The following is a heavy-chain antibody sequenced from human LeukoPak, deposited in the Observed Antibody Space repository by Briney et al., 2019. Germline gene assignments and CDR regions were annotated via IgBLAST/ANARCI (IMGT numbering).Heavy chain of an antibody. J-gene: IGHJ3*02. V-gene: IGHV4-30-2*01. CDR1: GGSISSGGYY. Sequence: SETLSLTCTVSGGSISSGGYYWSWIRQPPGKGLEWIGYIYHSGSTYYNPSLKSRVTISVDRSKNQFSLKLSSVTAADTAVYYCARETGYCSSTSCYKWDAFDIWGQGTMVTVSS. CDR2: IYHSGST. CDR3: ARETGYCSSTSCYKWDAFDI. D-gene: IGHD2-2*02.